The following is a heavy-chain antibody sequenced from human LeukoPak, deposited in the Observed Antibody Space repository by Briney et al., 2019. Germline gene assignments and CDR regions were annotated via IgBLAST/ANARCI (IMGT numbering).Heavy chain of an antibody. J-gene: IGHJ3*02. CDR1: GFTLSSYS. D-gene: IGHD3-10*01. Sequence: GGSLRLSCATSGFTLSSYSMNWVRQAPGKGLEWLSYISGSSSTIHYANSVKGRFTISRDNAKKSLYLQMNSLRDEDTAVYYCARDLHYAFDIWGQGTMVTASS. CDR2: ISGSSSTI. CDR3: ARDLHYAFDI. V-gene: IGHV3-48*02.